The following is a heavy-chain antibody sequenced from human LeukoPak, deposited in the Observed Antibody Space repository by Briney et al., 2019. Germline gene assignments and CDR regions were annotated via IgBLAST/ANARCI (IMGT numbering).Heavy chain of an antibody. CDR1: GLSFSSNG. D-gene: IGHD3-22*01. Sequence: GGSLRLSCVASGLSFSSNGMSWVRRAPGKGLEWVSSITGSSGSIYYGDSVKGRFTISRDNSQNTLYLQMNSLRAEDTAVYYCARDLSYYDSSGYYRDWGQGTLVTVSS. V-gene: IGHV3-23*01. J-gene: IGHJ4*02. CDR3: ARDLSYYDSSGYYRD. CDR2: ITGSSGSI.